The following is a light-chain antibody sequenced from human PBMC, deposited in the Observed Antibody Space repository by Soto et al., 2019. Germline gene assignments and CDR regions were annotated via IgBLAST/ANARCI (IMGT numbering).Light chain of an antibody. CDR3: QQYHSYPLT. Sequence: DIQMTQSPSTLSASVGDSVTITCRASQSLSGWLTWYQQKPGKAPKLLIYQASSLKSGVPSRFSGSGSGTAFTLTISSLQPDDFATYYCQQYHSYPLTFGGGTKVEIK. V-gene: IGKV1-5*03. J-gene: IGKJ4*01. CDR1: QSLSGW. CDR2: QAS.